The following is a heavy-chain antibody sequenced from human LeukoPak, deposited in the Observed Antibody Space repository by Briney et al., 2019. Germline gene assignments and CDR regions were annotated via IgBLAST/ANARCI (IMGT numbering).Heavy chain of an antibody. D-gene: IGHD2-2*03. V-gene: IGHV5-51*01. CDR1: GYSFPTYW. CDR2: IYPDESNI. J-gene: IGHJ4*02. CDR3: ARPPSRGYSSSFEY. Sequence: GESLKISCKGSGYSFPTYWIAWVRQMPGKGLEWMGIIYPDESNIRYSPSFQGQVTISADKSISTAYLQWSSLKASDTAMYYCARPPSRGYSSSFEYWGRGTLVTVSS.